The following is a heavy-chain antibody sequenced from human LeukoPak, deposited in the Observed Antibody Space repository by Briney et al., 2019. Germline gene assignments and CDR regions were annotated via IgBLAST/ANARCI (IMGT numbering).Heavy chain of an antibody. CDR2: IYYSGST. CDR1: GGSISSGDYY. CDR3: ARDHRQRDCGGDCYYYFDY. D-gene: IGHD2-21*02. V-gene: IGHV4-30-4*01. J-gene: IGHJ4*02. Sequence: SETLSLTCTVSGGSISSGDYYWSWIRQPPGKGLEWIGYIYYSGSTYYNPSLKSRVTISVDTSKNQFSLKLSSVTAADTAVYYCARDHRQRDCGGDCYYYFDYWGQGTLVTVSS.